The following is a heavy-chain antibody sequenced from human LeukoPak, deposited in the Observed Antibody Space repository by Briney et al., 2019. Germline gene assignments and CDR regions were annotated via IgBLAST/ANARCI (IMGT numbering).Heavy chain of an antibody. CDR2: ISKNGDST. D-gene: IGHD4-17*01. J-gene: IGHJ4*02. CDR3: VATVTKRPY. CDR1: GFIFSNYA. V-gene: IGHV3-64*01. Sequence: PGGSLRLSCAASGFIFSNYAMHWVRQAPGKGLEYVSVISKNGDSTYYANSVKGRFTISRDNSKNTLYLQMGSLRAEDMAVYYCVATVTKRPYWGQGTLVTVSS.